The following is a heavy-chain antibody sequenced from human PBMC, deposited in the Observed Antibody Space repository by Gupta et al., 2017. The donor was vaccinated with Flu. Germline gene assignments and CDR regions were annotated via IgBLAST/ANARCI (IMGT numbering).Heavy chain of an antibody. D-gene: IGHD6-13*01. V-gene: IGHV4-61*01. J-gene: IGHJ4*02. CDR3: ARDNSVSWFFS. CDR1: VRDDSAY. Sequence: VRDDSAYWSWIRRPPGKGLEWIGQIDISGNTNYNPSLKSRVSISVDTSKNQFSLMLTSVTAADTAVYYCARDNSVSWFFSWGQGILVTVSS. CDR2: IDISGNT.